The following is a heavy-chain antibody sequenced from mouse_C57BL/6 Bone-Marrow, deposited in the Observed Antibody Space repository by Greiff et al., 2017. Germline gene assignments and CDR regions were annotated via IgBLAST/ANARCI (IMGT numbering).Heavy chain of an antibody. CDR3: TRSITTYWYFDV. Sequence: QVQLQQSGAELVRPGASVTLSCKASGYTFTDYEMHWVKQTPVHGLEWIGAIDPETGGTAYNQKFKGKAILTADKSSSTAYMELRSLTSEDSAVYYCTRSITTYWYFDVWGTGTTVTVSS. J-gene: IGHJ1*03. V-gene: IGHV1-15*01. CDR1: GYTFTDYE. D-gene: IGHD1-1*01. CDR2: IDPETGGT.